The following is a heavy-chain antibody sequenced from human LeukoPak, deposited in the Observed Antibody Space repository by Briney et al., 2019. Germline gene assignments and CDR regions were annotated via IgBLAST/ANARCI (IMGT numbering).Heavy chain of an antibody. D-gene: IGHD5-18*01. CDR2: ISSSGSTI. J-gene: IGHJ4*02. CDR1: GFTFSSYE. V-gene: IGHV3-48*03. Sequence: GGSLRLSCAASGFTFSSYEMNWVRQAPGKGLEWVSYISSSGSTIYYADSVKGRFTISRDNAKHSLYLQMNSLRAEDTSVYYCARRGLGTAMVMHYWGQGTLVTVSS. CDR3: ARRGLGTAMVMHY.